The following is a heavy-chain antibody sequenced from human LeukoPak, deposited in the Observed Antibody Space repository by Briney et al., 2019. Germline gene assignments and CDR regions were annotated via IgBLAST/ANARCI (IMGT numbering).Heavy chain of an antibody. CDR2: IYPGDSDT. D-gene: IGHD3-3*01. V-gene: IGHV5-51*01. CDR1: GYSFTSYW. Sequence: GESLKISFKGSGYSFTSYWIGWVRQMPGKGLEWMGIIYPGDSDTRYSPSFQGQVTISADKSISTAYLQWSSLKASDTAMYYCARLARAPITIFGVVIIQYYFDYWGQGTLVTVSS. J-gene: IGHJ4*02. CDR3: ARLARAPITIFGVVIIQYYFDY.